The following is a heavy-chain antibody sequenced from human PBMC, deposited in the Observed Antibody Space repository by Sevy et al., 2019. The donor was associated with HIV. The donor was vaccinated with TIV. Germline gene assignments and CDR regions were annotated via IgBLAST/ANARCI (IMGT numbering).Heavy chain of an antibody. J-gene: IGHJ4*02. CDR1: GYTFTGQY. D-gene: IGHD5-18*01. CDR3: ARDLRLRGYSHGSFDY. CDR2: INPNSGGT. V-gene: IGHV1-2*02. Sequence: GESLKISCKASGYTFTGQYIHWVRQAPGQGLEWMGWINPNSGGTNYRQDFQGRVTLTRDTSITTAYMELSGLKSDDTAIYYCARDLRLRGYSHGSFDYWGQGTLVTVSS.